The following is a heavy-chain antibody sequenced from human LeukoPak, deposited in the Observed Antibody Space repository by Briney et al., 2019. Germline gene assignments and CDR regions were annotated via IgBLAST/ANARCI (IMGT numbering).Heavy chain of an antibody. Sequence: ASVKVSCNASGRTFNSYTISWVTQAPGQGLEWMGRIIPILGTANYAQKFQGRVTITADKSTSTAYMELSSLRSEDTAVYYCAILAYCGGDCYWADYWGQGTLVTVSS. CDR3: AILAYCGGDCYWADY. CDR1: GRTFNSYT. D-gene: IGHD2-21*02. CDR2: IIPILGTA. V-gene: IGHV1-69*08. J-gene: IGHJ4*02.